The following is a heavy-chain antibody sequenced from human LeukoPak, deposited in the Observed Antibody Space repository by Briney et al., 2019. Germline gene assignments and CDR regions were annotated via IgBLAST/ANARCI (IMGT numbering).Heavy chain of an antibody. Sequence: SVKVSCKASGGTFSSYAISWVRQAPGQGLEWMGRIIPILGIANCAQKFQGRVTITADKSTSTAYMELSSLRSEDTAVYYCARGAIQLWFPFDYWGQGTLVTVSS. V-gene: IGHV1-69*04. CDR3: ARGAIQLWFPFDY. CDR1: GGTFSSYA. CDR2: IIPILGIA. J-gene: IGHJ4*02. D-gene: IGHD5-18*01.